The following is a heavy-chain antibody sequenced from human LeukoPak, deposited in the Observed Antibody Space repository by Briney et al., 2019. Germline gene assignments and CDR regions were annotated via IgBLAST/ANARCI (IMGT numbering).Heavy chain of an antibody. CDR1: GGSISSGSYY. V-gene: IGHV4-39*01. CDR3: ARLGYDSSGYYFDY. D-gene: IGHD3-22*01. Sequence: SETLSLTCTVSGGSISSGSYYWSWIRQPPGKGLEWIGSIYYSGSTYYHPSLKSRVTISVDTSKNQFSLKLSSVTAADTAVYYCARLGYDSSGYYFDYWGQGTLVTVSS. CDR2: IYYSGST. J-gene: IGHJ4*02.